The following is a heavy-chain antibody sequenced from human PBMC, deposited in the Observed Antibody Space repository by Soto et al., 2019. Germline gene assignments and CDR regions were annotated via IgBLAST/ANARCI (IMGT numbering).Heavy chain of an antibody. J-gene: IGHJ6*03. CDR3: ARGHGVIIGAMDV. V-gene: IGHV1-18*01. Sequence: GASVKVSCKASGYRFETYAMSWVRQAPGQGLEWMGWIRAYNIDTYYAQKFQDRVTMTTDTSTGTAYMELRSLRSDDTAVYYCARGHGVIIGAMDVWGKGTTVTVSS. CDR2: IRAYNIDT. D-gene: IGHD3-3*01. CDR1: GYRFETYA.